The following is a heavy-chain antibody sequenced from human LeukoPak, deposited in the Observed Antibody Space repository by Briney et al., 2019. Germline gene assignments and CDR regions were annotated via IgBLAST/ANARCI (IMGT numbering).Heavy chain of an antibody. D-gene: IGHD5-24*01. J-gene: IGHJ2*01. CDR1: GGSISSNNYY. CDR3: ARPTLVEMATSYSRYFDL. V-gene: IGHV4-39*01. CDR2: IFYSGST. Sequence: SETLSLTCSVSGGSISSNNYYWGWIRQPPGKGLEWIGSIFYSGSTYYNPSLKSRVTISVDTSKNQFSLKLSSVTAADTAVYYCARPTLVEMATSYSRYFDLWGRGTLVTVSS.